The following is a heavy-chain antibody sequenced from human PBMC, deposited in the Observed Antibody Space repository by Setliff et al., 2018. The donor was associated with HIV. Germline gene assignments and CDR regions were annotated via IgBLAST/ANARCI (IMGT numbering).Heavy chain of an antibody. D-gene: IGHD6-6*01. CDR2: IYTSGST. J-gene: IGHJ4*02. Sequence: PSETLSLTCTVSGGSISSYYWSWIRQPPGKGLEWIGYIYTSGSTNYNPSLKSRVTISVDTSKNQFSLRLTSVTAADTAVYYCARKGSIAARRYDYWGQGTLVTV. CDR1: GGSISSYY. CDR3: ARKGSIAARRYDY. V-gene: IGHV4-4*09.